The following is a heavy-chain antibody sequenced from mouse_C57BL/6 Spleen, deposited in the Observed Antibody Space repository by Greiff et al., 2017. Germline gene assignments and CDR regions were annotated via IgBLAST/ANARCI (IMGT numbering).Heavy chain of an antibody. J-gene: IGHJ4*01. V-gene: IGHV1-52*01. Sequence: QVQLQQPGAELVRPGSSVKLSCKASGYTFTSYWMHWVKQRPIQGLEWIGNIDPSDSETHYNQKFKDKATLTVDKSSSTAYMQLSSLTSEYSAVSFCAKGAAQSSYYYAMDCWGQGTSVTVSS. CDR3: AKGAAQSSYYYAMDC. CDR1: GYTFTSYW. CDR2: IDPSDSET. D-gene: IGHD6-1*01.